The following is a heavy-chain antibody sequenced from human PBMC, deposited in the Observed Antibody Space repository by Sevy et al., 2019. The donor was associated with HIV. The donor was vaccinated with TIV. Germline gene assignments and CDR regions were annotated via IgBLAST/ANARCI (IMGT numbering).Heavy chain of an antibody. Sequence: GESLKISCKGSGYTFTSYWIGWVRQMPGKGLEWMGILSPGDSDTRYSPSFQGQVTISADKSISTAYLQWSCLKASDTAMYYCARRYLEGAFDIWGQGTMVTVSS. CDR1: GYTFTSYW. D-gene: IGHD1-1*01. CDR2: LSPGDSDT. V-gene: IGHV5-51*01. CDR3: ARRYLEGAFDI. J-gene: IGHJ3*02.